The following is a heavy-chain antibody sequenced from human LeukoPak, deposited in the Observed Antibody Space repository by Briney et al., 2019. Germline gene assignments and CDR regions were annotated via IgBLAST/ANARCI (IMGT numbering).Heavy chain of an antibody. D-gene: IGHD5-18*01. CDR3: TRAGSYGYYWYFDL. CDR2: TYYRSKWYN. V-gene: IGHV6-1*01. Sequence: SQTLSLTCAISGDSVSGNSATWNWIRQSPSRGLKWLGRTYYRSKWYNDYAVSVKSRITINPDTSKNQFSLQLNSVTPEDTAVYYCTRAGSYGYYWYFDLWGRGTLVTVSS. J-gene: IGHJ2*01. CDR1: GDSVSGNSAT.